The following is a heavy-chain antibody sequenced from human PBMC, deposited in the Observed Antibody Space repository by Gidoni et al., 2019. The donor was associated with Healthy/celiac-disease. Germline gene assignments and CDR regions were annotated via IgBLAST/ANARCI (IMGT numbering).Heavy chain of an antibody. CDR1: GFTFSSYD. V-gene: IGHV3-13*01. CDR3: ARGRAYDAFDI. Sequence: EVQLVESGGGLVQPGGSLRLSCAASGFTFSSYDMHWVRQATGKGLEWVSAIGTAGDTYYPGSVKGRFTISRENAKNSLYLQMNSLRAGDTAVYYCARGRAYDAFDIWGQGTMVTVSS. CDR2: IGTAGDT. J-gene: IGHJ3*02.